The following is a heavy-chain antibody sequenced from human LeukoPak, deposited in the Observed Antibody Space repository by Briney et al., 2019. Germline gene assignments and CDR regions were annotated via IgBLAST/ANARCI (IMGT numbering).Heavy chain of an antibody. Sequence: PGGSLRLSCAASGLTVSTNYMTWVRQAPGKGLEWVSIIHSDGSTYYADSVKGRFTISRDNYMNTLYLQMNSLRGEDTAMYYCARDLDYFDSSGSHRRRNYFDYWGQGTLVTVSS. CDR3: ARDLDYFDSSGSHRRRNYFDY. D-gene: IGHD3-22*01. V-gene: IGHV3-53*01. CDR2: IHSDGST. J-gene: IGHJ4*02. CDR1: GLTVSTNY.